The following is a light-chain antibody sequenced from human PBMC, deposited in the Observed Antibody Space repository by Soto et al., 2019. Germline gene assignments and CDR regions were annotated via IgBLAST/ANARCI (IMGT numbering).Light chain of an antibody. CDR1: QSVGSN. Sequence: DIVMTQSPDSLAVSLGERATLSCRARQSVGSNLAWYQQKPGQAPRLLIYGASTRATGIPARFSGSGSETEFTLTISSLQAEDSAVYFCQQYNNWPTWTFGQGTKVDI. V-gene: IGKV3-15*01. CDR2: GAS. CDR3: QQYNNWPTWT. J-gene: IGKJ1*01.